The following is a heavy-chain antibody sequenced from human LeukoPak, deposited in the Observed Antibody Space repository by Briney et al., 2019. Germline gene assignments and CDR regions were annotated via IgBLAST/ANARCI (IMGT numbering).Heavy chain of an antibody. CDR1: GFTFRNYA. V-gene: IGHV3-23*01. J-gene: IGHJ3*02. CDR2: ISVSSDTA. D-gene: IGHD1-1*01. CDR3: AKKYADNVRAFDI. Sequence: GGSLRLSCAATGFTFRNYAMNWVRQAPGEGLEWVSAISVSSDTAHYADSVKGRFPISRDNSKNTLYLQMDLLRADDTAQYYCAKKYADNVRAFDIWGQGTMVTVSS.